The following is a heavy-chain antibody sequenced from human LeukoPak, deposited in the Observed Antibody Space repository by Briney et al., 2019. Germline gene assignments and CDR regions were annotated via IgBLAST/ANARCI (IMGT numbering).Heavy chain of an antibody. D-gene: IGHD6-19*01. CDR1: VFSLSTSGVC. CDR2: IYWDDDK. V-gene: IGHV2-5*02. J-gene: IGHJ4*02. CDR3: AHRLDSDWAFDY. Sequence: ASGPTLVKPTQTLTLTCTFSVFSLSTSGVCVGWIRQPPGKALEWLALIYWDDDKRYSPSLKSRLTITKDTSKNQVVLTMTNMDPVDIATYYCAHRLDSDWAFDYWGQGTLVTVSS.